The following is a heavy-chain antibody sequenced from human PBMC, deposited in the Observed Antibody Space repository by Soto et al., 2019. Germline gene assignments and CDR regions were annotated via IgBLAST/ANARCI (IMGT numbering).Heavy chain of an antibody. CDR1: GYTFTDLY. J-gene: IGHJ3*01. CDR3: ARDRRFYDSGTYDIANDAFDV. CDR2: IDPRSGDR. Sequence: ASVKVSCKPSGYTFTDLYIHWVRQAPGQGLEWMGWIDPRSGDRRYTQKVQGRVTMSRDTYASTVYMELSSLTSDDTAVYFCARDRRFYDSGTYDIANDAFDVWGQGTMVTVSS. D-gene: IGHD3-22*01. V-gene: IGHV1-2*02.